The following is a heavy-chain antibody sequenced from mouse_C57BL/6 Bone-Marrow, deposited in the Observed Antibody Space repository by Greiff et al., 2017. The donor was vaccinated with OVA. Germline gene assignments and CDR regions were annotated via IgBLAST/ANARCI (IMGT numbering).Heavy chain of an antibody. J-gene: IGHJ3*01. D-gene: IGHD1-1*01. CDR3: AKYYGSSPYAY. CDR2: IDPANGNT. Sequence: VQLQQSVAELVRPGASVKLSCTASGFNINNTYMHWVKQRPEQGLEWIGRIDPANGNTKYAPKFQGKATITADTSSNTAYLQLSSLTSEDTAIYYCAKYYGSSPYAYWGQGTLVTVSA. CDR1: GFNINNTY. V-gene: IGHV14-3*01.